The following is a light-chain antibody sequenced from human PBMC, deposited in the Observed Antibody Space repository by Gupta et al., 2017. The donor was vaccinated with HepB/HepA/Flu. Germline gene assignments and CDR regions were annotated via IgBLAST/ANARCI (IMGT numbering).Light chain of an antibody. V-gene: IGLV2-14*03. CDR1: SSDVGGYNY. Sequence: QSALTQPASVSGSPGQSITISCTGTSSDVGGYNYVSWYQQHPGTAPKLLIYDVTNRPSGVSNRFSGSKSGNTASLTISGLQAEDEADYYCSSYSSISTVIFGGGTELTVL. J-gene: IGLJ2*01. CDR3: SSYSSISTVI. CDR2: DVT.